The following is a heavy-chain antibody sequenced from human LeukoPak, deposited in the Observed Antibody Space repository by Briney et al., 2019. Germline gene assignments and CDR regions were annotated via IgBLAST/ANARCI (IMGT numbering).Heavy chain of an antibody. CDR2: INTNTGNP. Sequence: ASVKVSCKASGYTFTSYAMNWVRQAPGQGLEWMGWINTNTGNPTYAQGFTGRFVFSLDTSVSTAYLQISSLKAEDTAVYYCARVWSSSWYGLDAFDIWAKGQWSPSLQ. D-gene: IGHD6-13*01. J-gene: IGHJ3*02. CDR3: ARVWSSSWYGLDAFDI. CDR1: GYTFTSYA. V-gene: IGHV7-4-1*02.